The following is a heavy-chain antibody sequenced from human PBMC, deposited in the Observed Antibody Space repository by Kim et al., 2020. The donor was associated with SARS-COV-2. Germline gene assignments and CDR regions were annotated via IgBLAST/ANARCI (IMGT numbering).Heavy chain of an antibody. CDR2: ISDGGVRT. CDR1: GFTFGRYA. J-gene: IGHJ4*02. CDR3: EAFDY. Sequence: GGSLRLSCEASGFTFGRYAMSWARQAPGKGLEWVSTISDGGVRTHYADSVKGRFTISRDNSKSTLFLHMNSLRAEDTAVYYCEAFDYWGQGSLVTVSS. V-gene: IGHV3-23*01.